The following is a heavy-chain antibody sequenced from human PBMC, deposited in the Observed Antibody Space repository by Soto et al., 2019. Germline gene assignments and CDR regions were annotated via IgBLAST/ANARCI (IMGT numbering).Heavy chain of an antibody. D-gene: IGHD2-15*01. CDR1: GFTFRNYV. Sequence: GGSLRLSCGASGFTFRNYVMSWDRQAPGKGLEWVSAISGSGDSTYYADSVKGRFTISRDNSKNTLNLQMNSLRAEDTATYYCAKDSCSGGSCYPTHFECWGQGTLVTVSS. CDR2: ISGSGDST. V-gene: IGHV3-23*01. J-gene: IGHJ4*02. CDR3: AKDSCSGGSCYPTHFEC.